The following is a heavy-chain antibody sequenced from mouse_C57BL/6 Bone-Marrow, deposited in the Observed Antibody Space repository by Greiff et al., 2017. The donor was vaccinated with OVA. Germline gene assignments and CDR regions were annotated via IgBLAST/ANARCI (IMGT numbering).Heavy chain of an antibody. Sequence: EVKLMESGTVVARPGASVKMSCKTSGYTFTSYWMHWVKQRPGQGLEWIGAIYPGNSDTSYNQKFKGKAKLTAVTSASTAYMELSSLTNEDSAVYKCTTDPTVVALYWFDYWGQGTTLTVSS. D-gene: IGHD1-1*01. CDR2: IYPGNSDT. J-gene: IGHJ2*01. CDR1: GYTFTSYW. V-gene: IGHV1-5*01. CDR3: TTDPTVVALYWFDY.